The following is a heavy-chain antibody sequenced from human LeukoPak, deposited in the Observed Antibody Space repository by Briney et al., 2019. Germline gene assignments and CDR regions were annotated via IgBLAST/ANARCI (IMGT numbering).Heavy chain of an antibody. CDR2: ISSSSSYI. Sequence: GGSLRLSCAASGFTFSNYWMNWVRQAPGKGLEWVSSISSSSSYIYYADSVKGRFTISRDNAKNSLYLQMNSLRAEDTAVYYCASFYYYDSSGYYPNLDYWGQGTLVTVSS. CDR3: ASFYYYDSSGYYPNLDY. CDR1: GFTFSNYW. V-gene: IGHV3-21*01. D-gene: IGHD3-22*01. J-gene: IGHJ4*02.